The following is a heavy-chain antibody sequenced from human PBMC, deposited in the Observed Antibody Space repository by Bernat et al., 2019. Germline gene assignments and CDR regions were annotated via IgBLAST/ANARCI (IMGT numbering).Heavy chain of an antibody. CDR2: ISGSGGST. D-gene: IGHD6-13*01. J-gene: IGHJ6*02. CDR3: AIAAAGQYYYGMDV. CDR1: GFTFSSYA. Sequence: EVQLLESGGGLVQPGGSLRLSCAASGFTFSSYAMSWVRQAPGKGLEWVSAISGSGGSTYNADSVKGRFTISRDNSKKTLYLQMNGLGAEDTDVYCCAIAAAGQYYYGMDVWGQGTTVTVSS. V-gene: IGHV3-23*01.